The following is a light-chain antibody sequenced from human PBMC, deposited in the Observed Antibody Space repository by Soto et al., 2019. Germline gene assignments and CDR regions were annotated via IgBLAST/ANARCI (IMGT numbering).Light chain of an antibody. CDR3: CSSAGSYSYL. J-gene: IGLJ1*01. CDR2: DVS. Sequence: QSALTQPRSVSGSPGQSVTISCTGTSSDVGGYNYVSWYQQHPGKAPKLMIYDVSKRPSGVPDRFSGSKSGNTASLTISGLQAEDEADYYCCSSAGSYSYLFGTGAQVTV. CDR1: SSDVGGYNY. V-gene: IGLV2-11*01.